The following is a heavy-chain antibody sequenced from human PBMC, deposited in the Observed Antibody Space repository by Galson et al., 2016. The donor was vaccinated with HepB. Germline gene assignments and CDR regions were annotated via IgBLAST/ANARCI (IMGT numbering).Heavy chain of an antibody. CDR2: TYYSSKWYN. CDR3: ARDGRLKYYGMVV. Sequence: CAISGDSVSRNNVAWYWIRQSPSRGLEWLGRTYYSSKWYNDYALSLKSRISIDADTSKNQIFLQLNSVTPDDTAVYYCARDGRLKYYGMVVWGQGTTVTVSS. V-gene: IGHV6-1*01. CDR1: GDSVSRNNVA. D-gene: IGHD5/OR15-5a*01. J-gene: IGHJ6*02.